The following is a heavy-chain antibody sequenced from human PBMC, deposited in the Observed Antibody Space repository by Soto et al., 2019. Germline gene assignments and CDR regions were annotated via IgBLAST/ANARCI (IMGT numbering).Heavy chain of an antibody. V-gene: IGHV4-31*03. CDR1: GCSVSSGGYY. J-gene: IGHJ3*02. CDR2: ISYSGTT. D-gene: IGHD5-12*01. CDR3: ARDESATDAFDI. Sequence: QVQLQESGPGLAKPSQTLSLTCTVYGCSVSSGGYYWSWIRQHPGKGLEWIGYISYSGTTNYNPSLNSRLTISVDTSKSQFSLKLNSMTAADTAVYYCARDESATDAFDIWGQGTMVTVSS.